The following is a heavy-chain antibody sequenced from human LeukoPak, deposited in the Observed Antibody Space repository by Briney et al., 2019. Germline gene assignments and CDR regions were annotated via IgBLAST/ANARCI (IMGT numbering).Heavy chain of an antibody. CDR1: GYTFTSYY. CDR2: INPSGGSK. Sequence: ASVKVSCKASGYTFTSYYMHWVRQAPGQGLEGMGIINPSGGSKSYAQKFQGRVTMTRDTSKNTVYRELSSLRSEDTAVYYCARVNGGSGWYGGGYYYYMDVWGKGTTVTVSS. CDR3: ARVNGGSGWYGGGYYYYMDV. D-gene: IGHD6-19*01. V-gene: IGHV1-46*01. J-gene: IGHJ6*03.